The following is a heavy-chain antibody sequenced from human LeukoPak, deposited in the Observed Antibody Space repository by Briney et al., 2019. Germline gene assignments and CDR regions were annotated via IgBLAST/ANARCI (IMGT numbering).Heavy chain of an antibody. CDR2: ISYHEVNK. D-gene: IGHD6-13*01. V-gene: IGHV3-30*03. J-gene: IGHJ5*02. Sequence: GGSLRLSCAASGFTFSNYAIYWVRQAPGKGLEWVAVISYHEVNKYYADSVRGRFTISRDNSKNTVYLQMNSLRAEDTAVYYCARDWDSSSWTPSVDWFDPWGQGTLVTVSS. CDR3: ARDWDSSSWTPSVDWFDP. CDR1: GFTFSNYA.